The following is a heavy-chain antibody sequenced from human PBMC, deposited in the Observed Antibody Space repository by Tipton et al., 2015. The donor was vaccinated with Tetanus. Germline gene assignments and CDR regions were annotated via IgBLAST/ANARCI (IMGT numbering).Heavy chain of an antibody. J-gene: IGHJ4*02. CDR3: AGEVSTQI. D-gene: IGHD2-2*01. CDR2: INSDGSKK. Sequence: SLRLSCAASDFTVSNYWLTWIRQASGRGLEWVANINSDGSKKYYVDSVKGRFTISRDNSKNSLFLQMNSLGAEDTAVYYCAGEVSTQIWGQGSLVTVSS. CDR1: DFTVSNYW. V-gene: IGHV3-7*01.